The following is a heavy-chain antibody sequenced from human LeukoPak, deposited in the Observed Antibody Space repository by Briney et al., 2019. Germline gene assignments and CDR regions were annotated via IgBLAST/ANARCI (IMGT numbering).Heavy chain of an antibody. V-gene: IGHV1-18*01. D-gene: IGHD3-9*01. Sequence: VASVKVSCKASGYTFTSHDINWVRQATGQGLEWMGWISAYNGNTNYAQKLQGRVTMTTDTSTSTAYMELRSLRSDDTAVYYCARDHLPDYDILTGYYGSGWFDPWGQGTLVTVSS. CDR1: GYTFTSHD. CDR2: ISAYNGNT. J-gene: IGHJ5*02. CDR3: ARDHLPDYDILTGYYGSGWFDP.